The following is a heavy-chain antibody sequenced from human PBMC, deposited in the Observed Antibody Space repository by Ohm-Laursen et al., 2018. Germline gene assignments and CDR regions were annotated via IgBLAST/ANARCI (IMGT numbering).Heavy chain of an antibody. D-gene: IGHD6-13*01. CDR2: ISWNSGSI. CDR3: AKDKRQLVPGWYFDL. V-gene: IGHV3-9*01. J-gene: IGHJ2*01. CDR1: GFTFDDYA. Sequence: SLRLSCTASGFTFDDYAMHWVRQAPGKGLEWVSSISWNSGSIDYADSVKGRFTISRDNAKNSLHLQMNSLRAEDTAFYYCAKDKRQLVPGWYFDLWGRGTLVTVSS.